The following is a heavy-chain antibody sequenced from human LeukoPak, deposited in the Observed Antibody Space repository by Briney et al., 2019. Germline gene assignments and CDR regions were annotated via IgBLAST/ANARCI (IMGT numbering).Heavy chain of an antibody. Sequence: ASVKVSCKASGGTFSSYAISWVRQAPGQGLEWMGGIIPIFGTANYAQKFQGRVTITTDESTSTAYMELSSLRSEDTAVYYCARAKKVATEPGYYYYMDVWGKGTTVTVSS. D-gene: IGHD5-12*01. J-gene: IGHJ6*03. CDR2: IIPIFGTA. CDR1: GGTFSSYA. CDR3: ARAKKVATEPGYYYYMDV. V-gene: IGHV1-69*05.